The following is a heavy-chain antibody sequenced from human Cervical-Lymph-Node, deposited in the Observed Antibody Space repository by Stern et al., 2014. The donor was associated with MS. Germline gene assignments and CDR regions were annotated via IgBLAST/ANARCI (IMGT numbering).Heavy chain of an antibody. CDR2: IYPGDSET. J-gene: IGHJ4*02. CDR1: GYSLTNTW. V-gene: IGHV5-51*03. Sequence: EVQLEESGAELKKPGESLRISCKGSGYSLTNTWIGWVRQMPGKGLEWMGIIYPGDSETRYSTSFQGQVTISADKSINTAYLQWSSLKASDTAMYYCARGRGIALRPDYWGQGTLVTVSS. D-gene: IGHD6-13*01. CDR3: ARGRGIALRPDY.